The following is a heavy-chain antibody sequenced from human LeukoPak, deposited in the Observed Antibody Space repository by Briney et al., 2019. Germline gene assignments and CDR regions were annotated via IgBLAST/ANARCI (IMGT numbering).Heavy chain of an antibody. CDR3: ARDQEGFDY. V-gene: IGHV1-46*01. Sequence: ASVKVSCTASGYTFTINYIHWVRQAPGQGLEWMGMIYPRDGSTSYAQKFQGRVTVTRDTSTSTVHMELSGLRSEDTAVYYCARDQEGFDYWGQGTLVTVSS. CDR2: IYPRDGST. CDR1: GYTFTINY. J-gene: IGHJ4*02.